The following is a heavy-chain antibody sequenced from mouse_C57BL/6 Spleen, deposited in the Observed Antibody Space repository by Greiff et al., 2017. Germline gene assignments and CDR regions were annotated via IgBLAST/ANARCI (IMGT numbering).Heavy chain of an antibody. CDR2: ISDGGSYT. J-gene: IGHJ2*01. Sequence: EVKLLESGGGLVKPGGSLKLSCAASGFTFSSYAMSWVRQTPEKRLAWVATISDGGSYTYYPDNVKGRFTISRDNARNNLYLQMSHLKSEDTAVYYCAREDGGAQATDYWGQGTTLTVSS. CDR3: AREDGGAQATDY. D-gene: IGHD3-2*02. V-gene: IGHV5-4*01. CDR1: GFTFSSYA.